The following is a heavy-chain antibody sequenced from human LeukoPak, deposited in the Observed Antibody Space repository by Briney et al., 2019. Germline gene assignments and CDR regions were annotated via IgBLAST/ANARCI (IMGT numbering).Heavy chain of an antibody. D-gene: IGHD3-16*01. J-gene: IGHJ4*02. V-gene: IGHV3-23*01. CDR2: IRGNGET. CDR1: GLSFSSFA. Sequence: GGSLRLSCAASGLSFSSFAMSWVRQGPARGLEWVSSIRGNGETFYGDSVKGRFTLSSDRSRDTVYFQMNNLRVEDTAIYTCARASWVSITDAVRWGQGTLVTVSS. CDR3: ARASWVSITDAVR.